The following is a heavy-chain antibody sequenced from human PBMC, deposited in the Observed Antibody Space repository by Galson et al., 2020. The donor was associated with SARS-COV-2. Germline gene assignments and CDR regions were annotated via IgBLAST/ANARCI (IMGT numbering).Heavy chain of an antibody. CDR3: ARDTAAFTFRKHLDN. D-gene: IGHD2-2*01. V-gene: IGHV1-18*04. Sequence: ASVKVSCKTSGYTFNNYGISWIRQAPGQGLEWVGWNSAYNDDTKYSERLQGRVTMTTDTSTSTAYMDLRSLRSDDTAVYYCARDTAAFTFRKHLDNWGQGTLVTVSS. CDR1: GYTFNNYG. CDR2: NSAYNDDT. J-gene: IGHJ4*02.